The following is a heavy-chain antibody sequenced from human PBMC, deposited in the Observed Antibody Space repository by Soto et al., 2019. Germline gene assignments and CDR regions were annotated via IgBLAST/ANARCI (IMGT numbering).Heavy chain of an antibody. J-gene: IGHJ4*02. D-gene: IGHD3-10*01. CDR3: AKDKGDMVRGVNFDY. Sequence: SVRLSCAASGFTFDDYAMHWVRQAPGKGLEWVSGISWNSGSIGYADSVKGRFTISRDNAKNSLYLQMNSLRAEDTALYYCAKDKGDMVRGVNFDYWGQGTLVTVSS. CDR2: ISWNSGSI. V-gene: IGHV3-9*01. CDR1: GFTFDDYA.